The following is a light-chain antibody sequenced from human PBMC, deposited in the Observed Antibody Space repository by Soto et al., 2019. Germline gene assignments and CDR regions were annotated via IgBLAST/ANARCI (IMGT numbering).Light chain of an antibody. CDR1: QSISSW. CDR2: KAS. CDR3: QQYNSSRT. Sequence: DIQMTQSPSTLSASVGDRVTITCRASQSISSWLAWYQRKPGKAPKLLIYKASSLESGVPSRFSGSGSGTEITLSISSLQPDDFATYYCQQYNSSRTFGQGTKVDIK. V-gene: IGKV1-5*03. J-gene: IGKJ1*01.